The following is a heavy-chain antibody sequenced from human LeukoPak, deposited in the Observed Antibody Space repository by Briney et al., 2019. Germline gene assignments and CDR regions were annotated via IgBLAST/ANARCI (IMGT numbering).Heavy chain of an antibody. CDR1: GYTFTGYY. CDR3: ARVFPRLYYFDY. D-gene: IGHD2-21*01. V-gene: IGHV1-2*02. J-gene: IGHJ4*02. CDR2: INPNSGGT. Sequence: GALVKVSCKASGYTFTGYYIHWVRLAPGQGLEWMGWINPNSGGTNYVQKFQGRVTMTRDTSISTAYMELSRLRSDDTAVYYCARVFPRLYYFDYWGQGTLVTVSS.